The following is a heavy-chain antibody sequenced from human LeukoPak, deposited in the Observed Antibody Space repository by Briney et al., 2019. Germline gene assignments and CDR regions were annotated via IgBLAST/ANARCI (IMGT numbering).Heavy chain of an antibody. CDR2: FDPEDGET. Sequence: ASVKVSCKVSGYTLTELSMHWVRQAPGKGLEWMGGFDPEDGETIYAQKFQGRVTMTEDTSTDTAYMELSSLRSEDTAVYYCATAWTTVTTNWFDPWGQGTLVTVSS. D-gene: IGHD4-17*01. CDR1: GYTLTELS. J-gene: IGHJ5*02. V-gene: IGHV1-24*01. CDR3: ATAWTTVTTNWFDP.